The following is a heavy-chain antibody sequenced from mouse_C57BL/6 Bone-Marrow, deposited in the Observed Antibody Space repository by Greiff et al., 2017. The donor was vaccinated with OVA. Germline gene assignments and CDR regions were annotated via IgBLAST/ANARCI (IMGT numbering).Heavy chain of an antibody. CDR2: IYPRSGNT. CDR1: GYTFTSYG. CDR3: ARRGSSHWYFDV. Sequence: VQLQQSGAELARPGASVKLSCKASGYTFTSYGISWVKQRTGQGLEWIGEIYPRSGNTYYNEKFKGKATLTADKSSSTAYMELRSLTSEDSAVYFCARRGSSHWYFDVWGTGTTVTVSS. J-gene: IGHJ1*03. V-gene: IGHV1-81*01. D-gene: IGHD1-1*01.